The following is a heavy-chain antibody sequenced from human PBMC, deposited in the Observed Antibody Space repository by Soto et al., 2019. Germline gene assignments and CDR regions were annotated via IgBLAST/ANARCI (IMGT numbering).Heavy chain of an antibody. CDR3: ARDSALVRGGILGNWFDP. V-gene: IGHV1-3*01. Sequence: QVQLVQSGAEVKKPGASVKVSCRASGYTFTNYALHWVRQAPGQRIEWMGWINAGNGNTKYSQKFQGRVTITRDTSASTAYMEMSSLRSEDTAVYYCARDSALVRGGILGNWFDPWGQGTLVIVSS. J-gene: IGHJ5*02. CDR2: INAGNGNT. CDR1: GYTFTNYA. D-gene: IGHD3-10*01.